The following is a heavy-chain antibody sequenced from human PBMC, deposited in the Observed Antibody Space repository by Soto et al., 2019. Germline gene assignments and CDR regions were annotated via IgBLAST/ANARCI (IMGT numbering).Heavy chain of an antibody. Sequence: EEQLVESGGGLVQPGGSLKLSCAGSGFTFSAFAIHWVRQASGKGLEWVARVKTKADNYATGSAASLKGRFIVSRDDPKSTAYLQMNSLEPEDTAVYYCTRLSEREYSHYGMNVWGQGTTVTVSS. J-gene: IGHJ6*02. CDR1: GFTFSAFA. CDR3: TRLSEREYSHYGMNV. CDR2: VKTKADNYAT. V-gene: IGHV3-73*01.